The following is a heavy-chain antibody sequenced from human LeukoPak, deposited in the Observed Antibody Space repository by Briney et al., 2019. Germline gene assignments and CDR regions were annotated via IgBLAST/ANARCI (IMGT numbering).Heavy chain of an antibody. V-gene: IGHV1-18*01. CDR3: ARDKAVTTELTQYFHH. J-gene: IGHJ1*01. Sequence: ASVKVSCKASGYIFISYGISWVRQAPGQGLEWMGWISAYNGNTNYAQKSQFRVTMTTDTSTSTAYMELRSLTSDDTAVYYCARDKAVTTELTQYFHHWGQGTLVTVSS. CDR2: ISAYNGNT. D-gene: IGHD4-11*01. CDR1: GYIFISYG.